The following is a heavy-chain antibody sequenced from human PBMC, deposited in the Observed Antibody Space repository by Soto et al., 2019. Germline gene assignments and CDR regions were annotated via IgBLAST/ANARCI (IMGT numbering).Heavy chain of an antibody. CDR2: IYTSGST. Sequence: SSETLSLTCTVSGGSISSFYWSWIRQPAGKGLEWIGRIYTSGSTNYNPSLKSRVTMSVDTSKNQFSLKLSSVTAADTPVYYCARGASRGCVNWLDVWGQGTLVTASS. J-gene: IGHJ5*02. CDR1: GGSISSFY. V-gene: IGHV4-4*07. CDR3: ARGASRGCVNWLDV. D-gene: IGHD2-2*01.